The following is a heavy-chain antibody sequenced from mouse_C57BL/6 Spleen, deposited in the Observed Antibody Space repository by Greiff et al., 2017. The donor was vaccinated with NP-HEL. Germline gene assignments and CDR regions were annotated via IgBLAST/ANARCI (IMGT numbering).Heavy chain of an antibody. J-gene: IGHJ4*01. Sequence: VKLMESGAELVRPGASVTLSCKASGYTFTDYEMHWVKQTPVHGLEWIGAIDPETGGTAYNQKFKGKAILTADKSSSTAYMELRSLTSEDSAVYYCTRWTYYSNYPYYAMDYWGQGTSVTVSS. CDR1: GYTFTDYE. D-gene: IGHD2-5*01. V-gene: IGHV1-15*01. CDR2: IDPETGGT. CDR3: TRWTYYSNYPYYAMDY.